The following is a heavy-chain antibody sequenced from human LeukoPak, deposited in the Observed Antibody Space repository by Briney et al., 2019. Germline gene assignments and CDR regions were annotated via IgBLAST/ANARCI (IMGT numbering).Heavy chain of an antibody. J-gene: IGHJ4*02. CDR2: ISSSSSTI. Sequence: PGGSLRLSCAASGFTFSSYSMNWVRQAPGKGLEWVSYISSSSSTIYYADSVKGRFTISRDNSKNTLYLQMNSLRAEDTAVYYCARTYCRGGSCYYFDYWGQGTLVTVSS. D-gene: IGHD2-15*01. CDR3: ARTYCRGGSCYYFDY. CDR1: GFTFSSYS. V-gene: IGHV3-48*01.